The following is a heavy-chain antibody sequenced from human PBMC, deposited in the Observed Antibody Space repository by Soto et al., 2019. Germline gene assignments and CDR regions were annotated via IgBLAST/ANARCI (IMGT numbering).Heavy chain of an antibody. D-gene: IGHD2-15*01. CDR3: ARAGCDGGSCYTLVGLRYGMDV. J-gene: IGHJ6*02. Sequence: QVQLVESGGGVVQPGRSLRLSCVASGFTFSSYAMHWVRQAPGKGLEWVAVISYDGNNKYYADSVKGRFTISRDNSKNTLYLQMNSPRLEDTAVYYCARAGCDGGSCYTLVGLRYGMDVWGQGTTVTVSS. CDR1: GFTFSSYA. V-gene: IGHV3-30-3*01. CDR2: ISYDGNNK.